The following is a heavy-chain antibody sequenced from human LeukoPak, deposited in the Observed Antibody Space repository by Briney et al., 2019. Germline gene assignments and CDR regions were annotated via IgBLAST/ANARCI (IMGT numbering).Heavy chain of an antibody. CDR3: ARDGALGRGSSWMGLDYYYYMDV. CDR1: GFTFRSYW. D-gene: IGHD6-13*01. CDR2: IKSDGSST. J-gene: IGHJ6*03. Sequence: PGGSLRLSCAASGFTFRSYWMHWVRLPPGKGLVWVSRIKSDGSSTSYADFVKGRFTISRDNAKNTLYLQMNSLRAEDTAVYYCARDGALGRGSSWMGLDYYYYMDVWGKGTTVTVSS. V-gene: IGHV3-74*01.